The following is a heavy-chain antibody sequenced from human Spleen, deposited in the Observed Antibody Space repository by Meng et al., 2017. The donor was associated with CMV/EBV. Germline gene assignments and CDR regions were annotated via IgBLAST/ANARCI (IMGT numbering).Heavy chain of an antibody. CDR3: ARVLGYDFWSGYYGAHYGMDV. V-gene: IGHV3-74*01. Sequence: ETLSLSCAASGFTFSSYWMHWVRQAPGKGLVWVSRINSDGSTTTYADSVKGRFTISRDNVKNTLYLQMNSLRAEDTAVYYCARVLGYDFWSGYYGAHYGMDVWGQGTTVTVSS. CDR1: GFTFSSYW. J-gene: IGHJ6*02. D-gene: IGHD3-3*01. CDR2: INSDGSTT.